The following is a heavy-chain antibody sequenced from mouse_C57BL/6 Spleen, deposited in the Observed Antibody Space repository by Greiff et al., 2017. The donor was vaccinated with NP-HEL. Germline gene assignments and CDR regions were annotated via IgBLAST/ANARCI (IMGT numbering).Heavy chain of an antibody. CDR1: GYSITSGYY. V-gene: IGHV3-6*01. Sequence: EVKLQESGPGLVKPSQSLSLTCSVTGYSITSGYYWNWIRQFPGNKLEWMGYISYDGSNNYNPSLKNRISITRDTSKNQFFLKLNSVSTEDTATYYCAREGDYDGAYWGQGTLVTVSA. CDR2: ISYDGSN. CDR3: AREGDYDGAY. J-gene: IGHJ3*01. D-gene: IGHD2-4*01.